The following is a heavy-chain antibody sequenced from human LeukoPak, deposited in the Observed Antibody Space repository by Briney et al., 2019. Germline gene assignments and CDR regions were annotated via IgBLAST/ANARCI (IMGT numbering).Heavy chain of an antibody. Sequence: PSETLSLTCTVSGGSISSGSYYWSWIRQPAGKGLEWIGRIYTSGNTNYNPSLKSRVTISVDTSKNQFSLKLSSVTAADTAVYYCARDASFDYYYYMDVWGKGTTVTVSS. J-gene: IGHJ6*03. CDR2: IYTSGNT. CDR3: ARDASFDYYYYMDV. D-gene: IGHD6-6*01. V-gene: IGHV4-61*02. CDR1: GGSISSGSYY.